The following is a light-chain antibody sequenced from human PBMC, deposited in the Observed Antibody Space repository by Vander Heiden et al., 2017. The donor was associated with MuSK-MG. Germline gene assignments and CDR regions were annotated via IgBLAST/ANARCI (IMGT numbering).Light chain of an antibody. Sequence: DIVLTQSPGNLSFSPGERATLSCRASQSVSSSYLACYQQKPGQAPRLLIYGASSRATGIPDRFSGSGYGTDFTLTISRLEPEDFAVYYCQQYGSSPRLTFGGGTKVEIK. CDR2: GAS. CDR3: QQYGSSPRLT. V-gene: IGKV3-20*01. J-gene: IGKJ4*01. CDR1: QSVSSSY.